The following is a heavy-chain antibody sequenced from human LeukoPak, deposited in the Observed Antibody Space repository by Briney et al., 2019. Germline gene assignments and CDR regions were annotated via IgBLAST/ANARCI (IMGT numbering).Heavy chain of an antibody. CDR3: ARWEGGSYYDFDY. CDR1: GRSFSGYY. CDR2: INHSGST. D-gene: IGHD1-26*01. Sequence: SETLSLTCAVYGRSFSGYYWSWIRQPPGKGLEWLGEINHSGSTIYNPSLKSRVTISVGPSKNQSSLELSSVTAADTALYYCARWEGGSYYDFDYWGEGTLVTVSS. J-gene: IGHJ4*02. V-gene: IGHV4-34*01.